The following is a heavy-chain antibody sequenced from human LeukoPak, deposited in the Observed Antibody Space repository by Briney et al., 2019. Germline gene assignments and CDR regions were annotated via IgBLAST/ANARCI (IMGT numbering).Heavy chain of an antibody. D-gene: IGHD6-13*01. J-gene: IGHJ4*02. CDR3: ARWRQLALDY. CDR1: GFTFSAYS. V-gene: IGHV3-21*01. CDR2: ISSSGSYI. Sequence: GGSLRLSCAASGFTFSAYSMNWVRQAPGKGLEWVSSISSSGSYIYYADSVKGRFIISRDNAKNSLYLQMNSLRAEDTAVYYCARWRQLALDYWGQGTLVTVSS.